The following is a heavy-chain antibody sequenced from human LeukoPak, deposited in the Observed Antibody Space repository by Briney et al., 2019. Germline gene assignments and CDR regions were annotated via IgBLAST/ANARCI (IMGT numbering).Heavy chain of an antibody. CDR3: ARGQDSYSYGWYYFDY. CDR2: IWYDGSNK. D-gene: IGHD5-18*01. CDR1: GFTFSSYG. Sequence: GRSLRLSCAASGFTFSSYGMHWVRQAPGKGLEWVAVIWYDGSNKYYADSVKGRFTISRDNSKNTLYLQVNSLRAEDTAVYYCARGQDSYSYGWYYFDYWGQGTLVTVSS. V-gene: IGHV3-33*01. J-gene: IGHJ4*02.